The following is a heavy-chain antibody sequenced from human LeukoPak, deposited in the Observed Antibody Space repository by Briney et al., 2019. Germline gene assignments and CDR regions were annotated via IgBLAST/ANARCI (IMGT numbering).Heavy chain of an antibody. V-gene: IGHV1-18*01. Sequence: ASVKVSCKASGYTFTSYGISWVRQAPGQGLEWMGWISAYNCNTNYAQKLQGRVTMTTDTSTSTAYMELRSLRSDDTAVYYCAREETYDSSGYVSYYFDYWGQGTLVTVSS. J-gene: IGHJ4*02. CDR2: ISAYNCNT. CDR3: AREETYDSSGYVSYYFDY. CDR1: GYTFTSYG. D-gene: IGHD3-22*01.